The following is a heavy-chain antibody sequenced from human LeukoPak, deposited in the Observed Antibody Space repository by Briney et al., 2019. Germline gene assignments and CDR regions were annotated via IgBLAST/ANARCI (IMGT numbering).Heavy chain of an antibody. D-gene: IGHD2/OR15-2a*01. CDR2: MSPNNGNA. V-gene: IGHV1-8*01. CDR3: TRGDF. Sequence: ASVKVSCKASGYTFSNFDINWVRQASGQGLERVGWMSPNNGNAGYAQKLQGRVTLTRDTSIGTAYMELTSLKSEDSAVYYCTRGDFWGQGTPITVSS. CDR1: GYTFSNFD. J-gene: IGHJ4*02.